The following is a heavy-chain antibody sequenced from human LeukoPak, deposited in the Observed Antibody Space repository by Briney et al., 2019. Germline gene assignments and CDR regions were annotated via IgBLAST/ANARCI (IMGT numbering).Heavy chain of an antibody. CDR3: ARNLIPEQLVLNF. CDR2: IYYSGST. Sequence: PSETLSLTCTVSGGSISSYYWSWIRQPPGKGLEWIGYIYYSGSTNYNPSLKSRVTISVDTSKNQFSLKLSSVTAADTAVYYCARNLIPEQLVLNFWGQGILVTVSS. V-gene: IGHV4-59*01. CDR1: GGSISSYY. D-gene: IGHD6-13*01. J-gene: IGHJ4*02.